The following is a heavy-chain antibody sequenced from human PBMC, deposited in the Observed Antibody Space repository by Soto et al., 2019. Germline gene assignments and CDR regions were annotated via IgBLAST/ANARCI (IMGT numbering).Heavy chain of an antibody. D-gene: IGHD3-22*01. J-gene: IGHJ6*02. CDR2: ISYEGSNK. CDR1: GFTFSSYG. CDR3: AKATFRETYYYDSSGYPENYYGMDV. V-gene: IGHV3-30*18. Sequence: GGSLRLSCAASGFTFSSYGMHWVRQAPGKGLEWVAVISYEGSNKYYADSVKGRFTISRDNSKNTLYLQMNSLRAEDTAVYYCAKATFRETYYYDSSGYPENYYGMDVWGQGTTVTVSS.